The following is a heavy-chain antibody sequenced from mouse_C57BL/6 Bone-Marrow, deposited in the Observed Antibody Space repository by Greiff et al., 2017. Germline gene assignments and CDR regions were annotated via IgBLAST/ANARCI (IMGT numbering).Heavy chain of an antibody. J-gene: IGHJ4*01. CDR2: ILPGSGSP. Sequence: QVQLKNSGAELLKPGASVQLSCKATGSTFTGYWIEWEKQRPGHGLEWIGEILPGSGSPNYHEKFKGQAPCTADTSSNTAYMQLSSLTTEDSAIYYGARSYYGNYFYCAMDFWGRGTSVTVSS. CDR1: GSTFTGYW. D-gene: IGHD2-1*01. CDR3: ARSYYGNYFYCAMDF. V-gene: IGHV1-9*01.